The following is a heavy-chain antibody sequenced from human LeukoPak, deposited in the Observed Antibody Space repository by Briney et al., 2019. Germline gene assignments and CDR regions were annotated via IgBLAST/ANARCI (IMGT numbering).Heavy chain of an antibody. Sequence: PGGSLRLSCAVSEFTFSSYVMSWVRQAPGKGLEWVSLISVSGGSKYYADSAKGRFTISRDNSKNILFLQMNSLRAADTAVYYCAKGLDYGGNPYYNYYMDVWGKGTTVIVSS. D-gene: IGHD4-23*01. CDR1: EFTFSSYV. V-gene: IGHV3-23*01. J-gene: IGHJ6*03. CDR2: ISVSGGSK. CDR3: AKGLDYGGNPYYNYYMDV.